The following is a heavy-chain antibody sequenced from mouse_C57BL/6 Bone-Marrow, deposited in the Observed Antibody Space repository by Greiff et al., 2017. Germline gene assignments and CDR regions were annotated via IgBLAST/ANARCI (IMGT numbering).Heavy chain of an antibody. Sequence: EVQGVESGGGSVQPGGSLKLSCAASGFTFSDYYMYWVRQTPEKRLEWVAYISNGGGSTYYPDTVKGLFTISRDNAKNTLYLQMSRLKSEDTAMYYCARGWLLHAMDYWGQGTSVTVSS. CDR3: ARGWLLHAMDY. D-gene: IGHD2-3*01. V-gene: IGHV5-12*01. J-gene: IGHJ4*01. CDR1: GFTFSDYY. CDR2: ISNGGGST.